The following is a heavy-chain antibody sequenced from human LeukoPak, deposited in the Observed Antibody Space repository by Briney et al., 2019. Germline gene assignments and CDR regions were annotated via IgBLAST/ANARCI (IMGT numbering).Heavy chain of an antibody. J-gene: IGHJ4*02. CDR2: INEDGSKK. V-gene: IGHV3-7*01. CDR1: GFTFSSYW. Sequence: GGSLRLSCAASGFTFSSYWMSWVRQAPGKGLEWVANINEDGSKKYYVDSVKGRFTISRDNSKNTLYLQMNSLRAEDTAVYYCAKDHTWIAVAGTGEGYWGQGTLVTVSS. CDR3: AKDHTWIAVAGTGEGY. D-gene: IGHD6-19*01.